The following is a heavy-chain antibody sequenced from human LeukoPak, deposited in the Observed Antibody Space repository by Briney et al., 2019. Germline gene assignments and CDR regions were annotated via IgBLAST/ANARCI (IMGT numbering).Heavy chain of an antibody. J-gene: IGHJ5*01. CDR2: ISVNNGNA. CDR3: EKDRGHIYYGWGIKIDS. CDR1: GYTFVNYG. V-gene: IGHV1-18*01. Sequence: GASVKVSCKASGYTFVNYGISWVRQAPGQGLEWMGWISVNNGNAKYAQKIQGRVTMTTDTSTSTAYMELRSLRSDDTAVYYCEKDRGHIYYGWGIKIDSWGQGTLVTVSS. D-gene: IGHD3-10*01.